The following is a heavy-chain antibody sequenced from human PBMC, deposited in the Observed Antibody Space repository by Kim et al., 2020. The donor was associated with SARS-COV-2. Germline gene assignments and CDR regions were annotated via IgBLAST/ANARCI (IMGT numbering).Heavy chain of an antibody. CDR2: INPNSGGT. V-gene: IGHV1-2*06. Sequence: ASVKVSCKASGYTFTGYYMHWVRQAPGQGLEWMGRINPNSGGTNYAQKFRGRVTMTRDTSISTAYMELSRLRSDDTAVYYCARTLQIQWLRSDAFDIWGQGTMVTVSS. D-gene: IGHD5-12*01. J-gene: IGHJ3*02. CDR1: GYTFTGYY. CDR3: ARTLQIQWLRSDAFDI.